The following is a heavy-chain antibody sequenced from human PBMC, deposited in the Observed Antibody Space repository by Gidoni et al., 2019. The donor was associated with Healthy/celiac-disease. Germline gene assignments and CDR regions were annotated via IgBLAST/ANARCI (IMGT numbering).Heavy chain of an antibody. CDR3: AKDPSIAVADNWFDP. CDR2: ISGSGGST. CDR1: GFTFSSYA. V-gene: IGHV3-23*01. Sequence: EVQLLESGGGLVQPGGSLRLSCAASGFTFSSYAMRWVRQAPGKGLEGVSAISGSGGSTYYADSVKGRFTISRDNSKNTLYLQMNSLRAEDTAVYYCAKDPSIAVADNWFDPWGQGTLVTVSS. J-gene: IGHJ5*02. D-gene: IGHD6-19*01.